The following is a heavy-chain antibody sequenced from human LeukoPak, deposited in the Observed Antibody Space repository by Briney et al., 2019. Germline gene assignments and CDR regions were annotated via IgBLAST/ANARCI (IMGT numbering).Heavy chain of an antibody. J-gene: IGHJ4*02. CDR1: GFSFSYFG. D-gene: IGHD2-8*01. V-gene: IGHV3-30*18. Sequence: PGGSLRLSCAASGFSFSYFGLHWVRQAPGKGLEWVALISTDPSNKNYADSVKGRFTISRDNSKNTLYLQMNSLRAEDTAVYYCAKVYCTNGVCYTAYYFDYWGQGTPVTVSS. CDR2: ISTDPSNK. CDR3: AKVYCTNGVCYTAYYFDY.